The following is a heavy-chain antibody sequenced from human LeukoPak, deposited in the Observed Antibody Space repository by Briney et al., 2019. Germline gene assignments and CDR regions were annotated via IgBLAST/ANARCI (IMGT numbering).Heavy chain of an antibody. CDR1: GYSFTSYW. V-gene: IGHV5-51*01. CDR3: ARQQYYYDSSGYYYRGREFDY. D-gene: IGHD3-22*01. Sequence: GESLKISCKGSGYSFTSYWIGWVRQMPGKGLEWMGIIYPGDSDTRYSPSFQGQVTISADKSISTAYLQWSSLKASDTAMYYCARQQYYYDSSGYYYRGREFDYWGQGTLVTVSS. CDR2: IYPGDSDT. J-gene: IGHJ4*02.